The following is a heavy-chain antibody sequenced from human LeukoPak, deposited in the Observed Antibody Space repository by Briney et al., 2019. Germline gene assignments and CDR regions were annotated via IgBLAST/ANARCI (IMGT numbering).Heavy chain of an antibody. CDR3: ARDRELRYFDWLFPDEPFDY. D-gene: IGHD3-9*01. CDR1: GYTFTSYG. Sequence: ASVKVSCKASGYTFTSYGISWVRQAPGQGLEWMGWIGAYNGNTNYAQKLQGRVTMTTDTSTSTAYMELRSLRSDDTAVYYCARDRELRYFDWLFPDEPFDYWGQGTLVTVSS. CDR2: IGAYNGNT. V-gene: IGHV1-18*01. J-gene: IGHJ4*02.